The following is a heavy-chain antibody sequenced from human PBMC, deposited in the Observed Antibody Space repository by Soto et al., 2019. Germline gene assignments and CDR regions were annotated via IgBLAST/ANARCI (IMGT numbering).Heavy chain of an antibody. CDR2: TYYNSKWYN. Sequence: SQTLSLTCAISGDSVSSGTGVWNWIRQSPSRGLEWLGRTYYNSKWYNDYAISVKSRITINADTSKNQISLQLNSVTPEDTAVYYCARGWLQGRFDPWGQGTLVTVSS. V-gene: IGHV6-1*01. D-gene: IGHD5-12*01. J-gene: IGHJ5*02. CDR1: GDSVSSGTGV. CDR3: ARGWLQGRFDP.